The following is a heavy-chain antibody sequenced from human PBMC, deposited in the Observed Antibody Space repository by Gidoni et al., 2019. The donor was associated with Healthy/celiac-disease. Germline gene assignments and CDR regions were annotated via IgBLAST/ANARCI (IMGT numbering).Heavy chain of an antibody. CDR3: ARDPQTMITFGGVIAPGWFDP. V-gene: IGHV3-21*01. J-gene: IGHJ5*02. CDR1: GFTFSSYR. CDR2: ISSSSSYI. D-gene: IGHD3-16*02. Sequence: EVQLVESGGGLVKPGGYLRLSCAASGFTFSSYRMNWVRQAPGKGLEWVSSISSSSSYIYYADSVKGRFTISRDNAKNSLYLQMNSLRAEDTAVYYCARDPQTMITFGGVIAPGWFDPWGQGTLVTVSS.